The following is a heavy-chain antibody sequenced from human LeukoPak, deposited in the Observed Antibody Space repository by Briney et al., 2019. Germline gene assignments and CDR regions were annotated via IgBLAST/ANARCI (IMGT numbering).Heavy chain of an antibody. V-gene: IGHV1-8*03. CDR3: ARGRGRGRKYYFDY. Sequence: ASVKVSCKASGYTFTSYAMNWVRQAPGQGLEWMGWINPNSGNTGYAQKFQGRVTITRNTSISTAYMELSSLRSEDTAVYYCARGRGRGRKYYFDYWGQGTLVTVSS. J-gene: IGHJ4*02. CDR1: GYTFTSYA. CDR2: INPNSGNT. D-gene: IGHD1-26*01.